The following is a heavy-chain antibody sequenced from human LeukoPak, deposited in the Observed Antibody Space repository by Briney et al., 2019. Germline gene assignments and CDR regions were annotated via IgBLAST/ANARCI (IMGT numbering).Heavy chain of an antibody. Sequence: GGSLRLSCAASGFTFSTYAMSWVRQTPEKGLEWVSAISGSGGSTYYADSVKGRFTISRGNSKNTLYLQMDSLRAEDTAVYYCAKDRGFGEYFPFFYWGQGTLVTVSS. V-gene: IGHV3-23*01. J-gene: IGHJ4*02. D-gene: IGHD3-10*01. CDR2: ISGSGGST. CDR3: AKDRGFGEYFPFFY. CDR1: GFTFSTYA.